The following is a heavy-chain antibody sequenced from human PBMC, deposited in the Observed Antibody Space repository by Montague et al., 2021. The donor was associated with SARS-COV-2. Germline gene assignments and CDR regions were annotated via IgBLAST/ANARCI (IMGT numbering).Heavy chain of an antibody. CDR1: GLTFSNYA. CDR2: IRGSGGTI. Sequence: SLRLSCAASGLTFSNYAMSWVRQAPGKGPEWVSGIRGSGGTIYYADSVKGRFTISRDNSKNTLYLQMNSLRAEDTAVYYCANRKGAFDLWGQGTMVTVSS. J-gene: IGHJ3*01. CDR3: ANRKGAFDL. V-gene: IGHV3-23*01.